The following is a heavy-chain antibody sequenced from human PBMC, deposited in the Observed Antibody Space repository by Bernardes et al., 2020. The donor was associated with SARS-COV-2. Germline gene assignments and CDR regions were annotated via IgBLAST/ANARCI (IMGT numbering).Heavy chain of an antibody. CDR3: ARDVFRTVPRATILGP. D-gene: IGHD5-12*01. CDR1: GYTFTNYG. Sequence: ASVKVSCKASGYTFTNYGINWVRQAPGQGLEWMGRIHPDNVNTEFPQKFQGRVTMTTDTSTTTAYMELRSLKSDDTAIYYCARDVFRTVPRATILGPWGQGTLVTVSS. V-gene: IGHV1-18*01. J-gene: IGHJ5*02. CDR2: IHPDNVNT.